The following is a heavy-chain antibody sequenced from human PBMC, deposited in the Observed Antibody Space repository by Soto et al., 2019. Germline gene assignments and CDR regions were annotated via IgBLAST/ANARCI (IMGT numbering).Heavy chain of an antibody. V-gene: IGHV4-31*03. J-gene: IGHJ4*02. CDR3: ARDSGSHNYDSSGYYFDF. Sequence: PSETLSLTCTVSGGSIRSGGHYWSWIRQHPGKGLEWIGYIYYSGSTYHNPSLKSRVTISVDTSKNQFSLKLNSVTAADTAVYYCARDSGSHNYDSSGYYFDFWGQGTLVTVSS. CDR1: GGSIRSGGHY. D-gene: IGHD3-22*01. CDR2: IYYSGST.